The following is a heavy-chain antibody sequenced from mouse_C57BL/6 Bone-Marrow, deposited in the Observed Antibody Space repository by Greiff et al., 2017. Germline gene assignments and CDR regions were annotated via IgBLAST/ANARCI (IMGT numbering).Heavy chain of an antibody. CDR1: GFTFTDYY. V-gene: IGHV7-3*01. J-gene: IGHJ3*01. CDR3: ARGGGAWFAD. Sequence: EVKLMESGGGLVQPGGSLSLSCAASGFTFTDYYMSWVRQPPGKALEWLGFIRNKANGYTTEYSASVKGRFTISRDNSQSILYLQMNALRAEDSATYYCARGGGAWFADWGQGTLVTVSA. CDR2: IRNKANGYTT.